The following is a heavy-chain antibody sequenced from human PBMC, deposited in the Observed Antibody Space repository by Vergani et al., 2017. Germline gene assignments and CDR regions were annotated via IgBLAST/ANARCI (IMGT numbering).Heavy chain of an antibody. CDR3: AKDLGTSSGGGWFDP. Sequence: EVQLEESGGGLVLPGRSLRLSCVASGFTSAGYAMHWVRHAPGKGLEWVSGISWNSNSIGYADSVKGRFTISRENAKNSLYLQMNSLRAEDTALYYCAKDLGTSSGGGWFDPWGQGTLVTVSS. D-gene: IGHD6-6*01. CDR2: ISWNSNSI. CDR1: GFTSAGYA. J-gene: IGHJ5*02. V-gene: IGHV3-9*02.